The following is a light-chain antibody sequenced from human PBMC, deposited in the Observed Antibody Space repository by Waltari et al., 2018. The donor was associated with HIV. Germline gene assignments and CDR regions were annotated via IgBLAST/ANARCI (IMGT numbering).Light chain of an antibody. Sequence: QSALTQPPSASGSPGQSVTISCTGNSSDVGGYNYVSWYQQHPGKAPKLMIYEVTKRPSGVPDRFSGSKSGNTASLTVSGLQAEDEAEYYCSSYAGSNNLLFGGGTKLTVL. V-gene: IGLV2-8*01. J-gene: IGLJ2*01. CDR3: SSYAGSNNLL. CDR1: SSDVGGYNY. CDR2: EVT.